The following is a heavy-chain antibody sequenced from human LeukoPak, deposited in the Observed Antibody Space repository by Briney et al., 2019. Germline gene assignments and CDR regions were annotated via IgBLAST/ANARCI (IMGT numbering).Heavy chain of an antibody. V-gene: IGHV3-7*03. J-gene: IGHJ6*02. CDR3: ARNNGMDV. CDR1: GFTFSSYA. CDR2: VNRDGSET. Sequence: GGSLRLSCAASGFTFSSYAMGWVRQVPGRGPEWVANVNRDGSETYYLDSVKGRFTISKDNAKNSLYLQMNSLRAEDTALYHCARNNGMDVWGQGTTVIVSS.